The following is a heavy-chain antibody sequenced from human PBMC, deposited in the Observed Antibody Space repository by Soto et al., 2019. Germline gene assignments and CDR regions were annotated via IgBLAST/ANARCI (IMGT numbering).Heavy chain of an antibody. D-gene: IGHD3-16*01. CDR1: RYTFISYD. Sequence: QVQLVQSGAEVKKSGASVKVSCKASRYTFISYDINWVRQATGQGLEWMGWMNPNSGNTGYAQKFQGRITMTRNTSTNPAYMELSSLRSEATAVYYCARGQEVWWNAGPLGLHCLDVWGQGTTFTFSS. V-gene: IGHV1-8*01. CDR3: ARGQEVWWNAGPLGLHCLDV. CDR2: MNPNSGNT. J-gene: IGHJ6*02.